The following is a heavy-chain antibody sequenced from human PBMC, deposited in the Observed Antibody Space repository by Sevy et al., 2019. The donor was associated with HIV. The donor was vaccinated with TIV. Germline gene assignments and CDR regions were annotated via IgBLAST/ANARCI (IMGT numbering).Heavy chain of an antibody. CDR1: GYTFTSYD. J-gene: IGHJ4*02. CDR3: AGVVGGLYYY. D-gene: IGHD3-16*01. CDR2: MNPNSGNT. Sequence: ASVKVSCKASGYTFTSYDINWVRQATGQGLEWMGWMNPNSGNTGYAQMFQGRVTMNRNTSISTAYMELSSLRSEDTAVYYCAGVVGGLYYYWGQGTLVTVSS. V-gene: IGHV1-8*01.